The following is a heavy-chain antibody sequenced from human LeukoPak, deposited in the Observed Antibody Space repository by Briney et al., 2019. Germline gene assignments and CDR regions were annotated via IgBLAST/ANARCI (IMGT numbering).Heavy chain of an antibody. D-gene: IGHD3-22*01. CDR2: ITGSIGTT. CDR3: AKEGYDSTY. CDR1: GFTFNIYA. Sequence: GGSLRLSCAASGFTFNIYAMSWVRQAPGKGLEWVSSITGSIGTTYYADSVTGRFTISRDNSKNTLYLQMNSLRAEDTAVYYCAKEGYDSTYWGQGTLVTVSS. V-gene: IGHV3-23*01. J-gene: IGHJ4*02.